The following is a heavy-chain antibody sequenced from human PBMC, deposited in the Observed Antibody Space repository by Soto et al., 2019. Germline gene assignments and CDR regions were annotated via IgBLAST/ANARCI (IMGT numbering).Heavy chain of an antibody. D-gene: IGHD3-22*01. CDR1: GFTFSSYA. CDR2: ISYDGSNK. V-gene: IGHV3-30-3*01. Sequence: GGSLRLSCAASGFTFSSYAMHWVRQAPGKGLEWVAVISYDGSNKYYADSVKGRFTISRDNSKNTLYLQMNSLRAEDTAVYYCAMGGGYYYDSSGSLSIDYWGQGTLVTVPQ. J-gene: IGHJ4*02. CDR3: AMGGGYYYDSSGSLSIDY.